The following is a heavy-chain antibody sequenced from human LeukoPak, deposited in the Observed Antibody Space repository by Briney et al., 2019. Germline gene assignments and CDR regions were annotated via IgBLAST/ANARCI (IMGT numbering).Heavy chain of an antibody. D-gene: IGHD6-13*01. V-gene: IGHV1-2*02. CDR2: INPNSFGT. Sequence: ASVKVSCKASGYSFTGYYMHWVRQAPGQGLEWMGWINPNSFGTNYIQKFQGRVTMTRDTSFNTAYMELSSLRSDDTAVYYCARGLIAAAGRFDYWGQGTLVTVSS. J-gene: IGHJ4*02. CDR3: ARGLIAAAGRFDY. CDR1: GYSFTGYY.